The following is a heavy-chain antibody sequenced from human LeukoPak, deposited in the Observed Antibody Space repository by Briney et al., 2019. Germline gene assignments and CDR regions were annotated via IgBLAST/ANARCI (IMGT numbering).Heavy chain of an antibody. V-gene: IGHV4-30-4*01. J-gene: IGHJ4*02. CDR1: GGSISSGDYY. CDR2: IYYSGST. D-gene: IGHD3-10*01. Sequence: SQTLSLTCTVSGGSISSGDYYWSWIRQPPGKGLEWIGYIYYSGSTYYNPSLKSRVTISVDTSKNQFSLKLSSVTAADTAVYYCARGYGSGSSQEAFSDYWGQGTLVTVSS. CDR3: ARGYGSGSSQEAFSDY.